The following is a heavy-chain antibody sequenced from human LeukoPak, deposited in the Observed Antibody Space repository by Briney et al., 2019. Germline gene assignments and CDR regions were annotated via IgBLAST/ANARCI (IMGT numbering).Heavy chain of an antibody. V-gene: IGHV1-18*01. CDR2: ISAYNGNT. CDR3: ARDPLSSTSFKGANWFDP. Sequence: GASVKVSCKASGYTFTSYGISWVRQAPGQGLEWMGWISAYNGNTNYAQKLQGRVTMTTDTSTSTAYMELRSLRSDNTAVCYCARDPLSSTSFKGANWFDPWGQGTLVTVSS. CDR1: GYTFTSYG. D-gene: IGHD2-2*01. J-gene: IGHJ5*02.